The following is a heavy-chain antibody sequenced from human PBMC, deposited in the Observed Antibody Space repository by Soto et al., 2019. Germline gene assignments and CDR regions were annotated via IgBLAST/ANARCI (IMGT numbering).Heavy chain of an antibody. J-gene: IGHJ4*02. D-gene: IGHD3-3*01. V-gene: IGHV1-18*01. CDR2: ISAYNGNT. CDR1: GYTFTSYG. CDR3: ARLTSDYDFWSGYGADYYFDY. Sequence: GASVKVSCKASGYTFTSYGISWVRQAPGQGLEWMGWISAYNGNTNYAQKLQGRVTMTTDTSTSTAYMELRSLRSDDTAVYYCARLTSDYDFWSGYGADYYFDYWGQGTLVTVSS.